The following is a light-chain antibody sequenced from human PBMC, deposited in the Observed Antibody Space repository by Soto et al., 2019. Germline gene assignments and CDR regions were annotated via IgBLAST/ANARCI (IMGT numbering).Light chain of an antibody. J-gene: IGKJ2*01. CDR3: QQYNTYS. CDR2: KTS. Sequence: DIQMTQSPSTLSASVGDRVSITCRASQSLNSWLAWYQQKPGKAPKLLIYKTSTVESGVPSRFSGSGSGTEFTLTISKLQPDDFATYYCQQYNTYSFGQGTKLEIK. V-gene: IGKV1-5*03. CDR1: QSLNSW.